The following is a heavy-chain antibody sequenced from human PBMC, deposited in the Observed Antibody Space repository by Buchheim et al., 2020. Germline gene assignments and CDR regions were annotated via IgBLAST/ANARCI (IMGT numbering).Heavy chain of an antibody. CDR2: IYPGDSYT. CDR1: GYSFTGAY. CDR3: ARRVRDSSGYNFDF. V-gene: IGHV5-51*01. Sequence: EVQLVQSGAEVKRPGESLKISCQGSGYSFTGAYIAWVRQMPGKGLEWMGNIYPGDSYTAYNPSFQGQVTMFVDKSIRTAYLQWYSLKASDSAMYYCARRVRDSSGYNFDFWGQGTL. D-gene: IGHD5-18*01. J-gene: IGHJ4*02.